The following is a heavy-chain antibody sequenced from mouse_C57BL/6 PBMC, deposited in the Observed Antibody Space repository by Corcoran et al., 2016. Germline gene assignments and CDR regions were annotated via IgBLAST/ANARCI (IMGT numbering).Heavy chain of an antibody. J-gene: IGHJ2*01. V-gene: IGHV1-76*01. CDR1: GYTFTDYY. CDR2: IYPGSGNT. Sequence: QVQLKQSGAELVRPGASVKLSCKASGYTFTDYYINWVKQRPGQGLEWIARIYPGSGNTYYNEKFKGKATLTAEKSSSTAYMQLRSLTSEDSAVYFCARRGSVTGLGYWCQGTTLTVSS. D-gene: IGHD4-1*01. CDR3: ARRGSVTGLGY.